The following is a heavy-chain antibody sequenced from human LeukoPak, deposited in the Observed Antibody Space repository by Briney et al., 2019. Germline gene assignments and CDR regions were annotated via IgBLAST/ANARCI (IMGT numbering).Heavy chain of an antibody. CDR2: ISGSGGST. Sequence: PGGSLRLSCAASGFTFGTYAMTWVRQAPGEGLEWVSAISGSGGSTYYADSVKGRFTISRDNSKNTLYLQMNSLRVEDTAVYYCAKCWSSTRCYNNWFHPWGQGTLVTVSS. D-gene: IGHD2-2*02. V-gene: IGHV3-23*01. CDR3: AKCWSSTRCYNNWFHP. CDR1: GFTFGTYA. J-gene: IGHJ5*02.